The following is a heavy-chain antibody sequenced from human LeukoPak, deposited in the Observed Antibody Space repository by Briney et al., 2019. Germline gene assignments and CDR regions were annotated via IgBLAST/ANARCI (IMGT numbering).Heavy chain of an antibody. CDR1: GGSFSGYY. D-gene: IGHD3-3*01. CDR2: INHSGST. J-gene: IGHJ4*02. CDR3: ASAITIFGVGTDY. V-gene: IGHV4-34*01. Sequence: PSETLSLTCAVYGGSFSGYYWSWIRQPPGKGLEWIGEINHSGSTNYNPSLKSRVTISVDTSKNQFSLKLSSVTAADTAVYYCASAITIFGVGTDYWGQGTLVTVSS.